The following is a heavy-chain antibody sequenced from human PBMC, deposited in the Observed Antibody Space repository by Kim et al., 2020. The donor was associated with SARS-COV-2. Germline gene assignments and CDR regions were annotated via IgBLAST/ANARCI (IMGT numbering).Heavy chain of an antibody. CDR2: ISYDGSNK. V-gene: IGHV3-30*04. J-gene: IGHJ6*02. CDR1: GFTFSSYA. Sequence: GGSLRLSCAASGFTFSSYAMHWVRQAPGKGLEWVAVISYDGSNKYYADSVKGRFTISRDNSKNTLYLQMNSLRAEDTAVYYCARDGRGAVADPAPHYYYGMDVWGQGTTVTVSS. D-gene: IGHD6-19*01. CDR3: ARDGRGAVADPAPHYYYGMDV.